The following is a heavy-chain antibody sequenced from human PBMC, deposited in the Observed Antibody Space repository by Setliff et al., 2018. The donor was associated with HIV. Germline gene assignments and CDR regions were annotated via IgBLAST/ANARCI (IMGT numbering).Heavy chain of an antibody. CDR3: ARALAGGSGWNYFDL. V-gene: IGHV4-61*09. Sequence: SSETLSLTCTVSGGSISSGSYYWSWIRQPAGKGLEWIGEIYHSGSTNYNPSLKSRVTISVDTSKNQFSLNLDSVTAADTAVYFCARALAGGSGWNYFDLWGPGTLVTVSS. J-gene: IGHJ4*02. CDR1: GGSISSGSYY. CDR2: IYHSGST. D-gene: IGHD6-19*01.